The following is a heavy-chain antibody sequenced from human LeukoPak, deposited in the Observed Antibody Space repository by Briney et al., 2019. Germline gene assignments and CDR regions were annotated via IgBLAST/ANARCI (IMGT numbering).Heavy chain of an antibody. V-gene: IGHV3-53*01. Sequence: GGSLRLSCAASGFTVSSNYMSWVCQAPGKGLEWVSVTYSGGSTYYADSVRGRFTISRDNSKNALYLLMNNLRAEDTAIYYCATEWYTGTSLHYTYWGQGTLVTVSS. D-gene: IGHD1-26*01. CDR3: ATEWYTGTSLHYTY. CDR2: TYSGGST. J-gene: IGHJ4*02. CDR1: GFTVSSNY.